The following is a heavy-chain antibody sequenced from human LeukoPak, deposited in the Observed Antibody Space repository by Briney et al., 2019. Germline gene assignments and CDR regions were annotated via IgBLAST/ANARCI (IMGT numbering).Heavy chain of an antibody. CDR3: ARQQGLQYLNFDY. J-gene: IGHJ4*02. CDR1: GYTFTSYY. D-gene: IGHD4-11*01. V-gene: IGHV1-46*01. CDR2: INLIGGTT. Sequence: ASVKVSCKASGYTFTSYYIHWLRQAPGQGPEWMGIINLIGGTTHYAQKFQGRVTMTGDTSTSTVYMELSSLGSEDTAVYYCARQQGLQYLNFDYWGQGALVTVSS.